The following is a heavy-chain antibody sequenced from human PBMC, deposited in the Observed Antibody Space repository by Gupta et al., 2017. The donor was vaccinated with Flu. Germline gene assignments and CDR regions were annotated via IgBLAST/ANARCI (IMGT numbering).Heavy chain of an antibody. V-gene: IGHV3-7*01. D-gene: IGHD3-10*01. Sequence: EVQLLESGGGLVQPGGSLRLSCAASAFSFSDYWMNWVRQAPGKGLEWVDNIKQDGTKTKEGDALKGRFTVSRNNAKNSLFMQMERMRAEDTAVYFGVRNRGWEQFGYGGQGTMVTVCS. CDR3: VRNRGWEQFGY. CDR2: IKQDGTKT. J-gene: IGHJ4*02. CDR1: AFSFSDYW.